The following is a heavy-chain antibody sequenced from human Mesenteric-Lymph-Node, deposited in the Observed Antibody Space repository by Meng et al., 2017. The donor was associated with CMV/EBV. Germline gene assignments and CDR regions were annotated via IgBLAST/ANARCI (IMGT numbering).Heavy chain of an antibody. J-gene: IGHJ4*02. CDR2: IIPILGIV. D-gene: IGHD2-2*02. CDR1: GGTFSSYA. CDR3: ARAWGRDQLLYSNFDY. V-gene: IGHV1-69*04. Sequence: SVKVSCKASGGTFSSYAISWVRQAPGQGLEWMGRIIPILGIVNYAQKFQGRVTITADRSTSTVYMDLSSLRSDDTAVYYCARAWGRDQLLYSNFDYWGQGTLVTVSS.